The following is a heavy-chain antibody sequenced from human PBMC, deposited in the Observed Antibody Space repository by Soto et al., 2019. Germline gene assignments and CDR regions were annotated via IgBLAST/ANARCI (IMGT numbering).Heavy chain of an antibody. J-gene: IGHJ4*02. Sequence: PXECLRLACTASGLTFSGFVFHWDRQAPGKGLEYVSAITPDGGTTHYADSVKGRFTISRDNSNNTLYLQMGSLRVEDMGVYYCAGATGSSGRAPYFGSWGLGALVTVSS. CDR3: AGATGSSGRAPYFGS. CDR2: ITPDGGTT. D-gene: IGHD6-19*01. CDR1: GLTFSGFV. V-gene: IGHV3-64*02.